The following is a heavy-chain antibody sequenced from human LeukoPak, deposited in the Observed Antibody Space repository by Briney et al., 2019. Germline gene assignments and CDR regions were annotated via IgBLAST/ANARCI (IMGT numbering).Heavy chain of an antibody. J-gene: IGHJ3*02. Sequence: PGGSLRLSCAASGFTFGSYWMNWVRQAPGKGLEWVANIKQYGNERYYVHSAKGRFTISRDNAKNSLFLQMNSLRAEDTAVYYCVRGGSRLIGAFDIWGQGTMVTVSS. D-gene: IGHD1-26*01. CDR2: IKQYGNER. CDR1: GFTFGSYW. V-gene: IGHV3-7*01. CDR3: VRGGSRLIGAFDI.